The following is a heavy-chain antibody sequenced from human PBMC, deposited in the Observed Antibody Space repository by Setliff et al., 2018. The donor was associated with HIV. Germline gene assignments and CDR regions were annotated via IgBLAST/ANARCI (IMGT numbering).Heavy chain of an antibody. Sequence: GGSLRLSCAASGFTVSDNYMSWVRQAPGKGLEWVSVIYRDGATYYADSVKGRFTISRDTAKNTVYLQMNSLTSEDTAFYYCARGRVNYGDYYYWGQGTLVTVSS. CDR2: IYRDGAT. CDR3: ARGRVNYGDYYY. V-gene: IGHV3-53*01. J-gene: IGHJ4*02. CDR1: GFTVSDNY. D-gene: IGHD4-17*01.